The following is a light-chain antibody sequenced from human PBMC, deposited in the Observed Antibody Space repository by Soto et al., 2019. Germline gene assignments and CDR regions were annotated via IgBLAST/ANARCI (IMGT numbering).Light chain of an antibody. J-gene: IGKJ2*01. CDR3: MQALQTPYT. CDR1: QSLLHSNGYKY. CDR2: LGS. V-gene: IGKV2-28*01. Sequence: DIVMTQSPLSLPVSPGEPASISCRPSQSLLHSNGYKYLDWYLQKPGQSPQLLIYLGSNRASGVPDRFSGSGSGTDFTLKIGRVEAEDVGVYYCMQALQTPYTFGQGTKLEIK.